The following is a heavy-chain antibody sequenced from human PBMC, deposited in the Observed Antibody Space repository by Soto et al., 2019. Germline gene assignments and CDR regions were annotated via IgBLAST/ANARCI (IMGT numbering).Heavy chain of an antibody. CDR3: ARKGVDPYSSGWYWGY. Sequence: EVQLVESGGGLVQPGGSLRLSCAASGFTFSSYWMSWVRQAPGKGLEWVANIKQDGSGKYYVDSVKGRFTISRDNAKNSLYLQMNSLRAEDTAVYYCARKGVDPYSSGWYWGYWGQGTLVTVSS. V-gene: IGHV3-7*01. CDR2: IKQDGSGK. CDR1: GFTFSSYW. D-gene: IGHD6-19*01. J-gene: IGHJ4*02.